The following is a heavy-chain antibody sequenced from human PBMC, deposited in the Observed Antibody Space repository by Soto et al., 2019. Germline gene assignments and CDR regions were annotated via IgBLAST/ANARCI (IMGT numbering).Heavy chain of an antibody. J-gene: IGHJ4*02. CDR1: GFTFSSYG. CDR3: ASPHPIGSDVDIVATIQDY. CDR2: IWYDGSNK. D-gene: IGHD5-12*01. Sequence: QVQLVESGGGVVQPGRSLRLSCAASGFTFSSYGMHWVRQAPGKGLEWVAVIWYDGSNKYYADSVKGRFTISRDNSKNTLYLQMNSLRAEDTAVYYCASPHPIGSDVDIVATIQDYWGQGTLVTVSS. V-gene: IGHV3-33*01.